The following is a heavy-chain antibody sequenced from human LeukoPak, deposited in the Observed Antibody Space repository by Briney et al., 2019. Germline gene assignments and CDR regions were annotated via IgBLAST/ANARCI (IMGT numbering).Heavy chain of an antibody. Sequence: SETLSLTCAVYGGSLSGYYCGWIRQPPGKGLEWIGEINHSGSTNYNPSLKNRVTMSEDTFKNQFSLRLSSVTAADTAVYYCASRRGGGLYYFDYWSQGTLVTVSS. V-gene: IGHV4-34*01. CDR2: INHSGST. CDR3: ASRRGGGLYYFDY. CDR1: GGSLSGYY. D-gene: IGHD1-26*01. J-gene: IGHJ4*02.